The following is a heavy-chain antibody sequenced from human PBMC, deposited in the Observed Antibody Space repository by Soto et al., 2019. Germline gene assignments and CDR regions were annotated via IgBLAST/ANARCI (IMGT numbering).Heavy chain of an antibody. CDR2: ISSGGST. D-gene: IGHD3-3*01. V-gene: IGHV3-66*01. J-gene: IGHJ4*02. CDR1: GFTVSNFY. Sequence: EVQLVESGGGLVQPGGSLRLSCAVSGFTVSNFYMTWVRQAPGKGLEWVSVISSGGSTYYADSVKGRFTLSRDNSKNTLFLEMNSLRAGDTAVYYCARDTFGGAYDFWHGGQGTLVTVSS. CDR3: ARDTFGGAYDFWH.